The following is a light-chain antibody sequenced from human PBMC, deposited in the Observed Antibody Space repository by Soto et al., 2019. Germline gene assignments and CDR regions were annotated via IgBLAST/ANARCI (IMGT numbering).Light chain of an antibody. CDR3: QHTRCT. CDR2: DAS. Sequence: DIQLTQSPSTLSASIGDRVTITCRASQSINRWLAWYQQKPGKAPKLLIYDASSLESGVPSRFSGSGSGTDFTLTITSLHSYDFAAYSDQHTRCTFGQGTMVDIK. V-gene: IGKV1-5*01. J-gene: IGKJ1*01. CDR1: QSINRW.